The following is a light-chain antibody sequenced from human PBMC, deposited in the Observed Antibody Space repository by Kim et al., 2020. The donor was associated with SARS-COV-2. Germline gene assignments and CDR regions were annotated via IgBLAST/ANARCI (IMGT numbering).Light chain of an antibody. V-gene: IGLV4-69*01. Sequence: ASVKLTCTLSSRHSGYAIAWHQQQPEKGPRYLMKITSDGSHNKGDGIPDRFSGSSSGAERYLTISSLQSEDEADYYCQTWGTGIWVFGGGTKLTVL. CDR2: ITSDGSH. J-gene: IGLJ3*02. CDR3: QTWGTGIWV. CDR1: SRHSGYA.